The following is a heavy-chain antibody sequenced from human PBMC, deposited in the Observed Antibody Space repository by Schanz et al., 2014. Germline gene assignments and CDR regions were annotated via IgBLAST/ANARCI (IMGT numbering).Heavy chain of an antibody. V-gene: IGHV3-33*08. CDR2: IWYDGNNK. J-gene: IGHJ3*02. Sequence: QVQLVESGGGLVKPGGSLRLSCAASGFIFNDYYMNWIRQAPGKGLEWVAVIWYDGNNKFYADSVKGRFTISRDNSKNTLYLQMNSLRAEDTALYYCASERGYSYGYGAFDIWGQGTMVTVSS. CDR3: ASERGYSYGYGAFDI. CDR1: GFIFNDYY. D-gene: IGHD5-18*01.